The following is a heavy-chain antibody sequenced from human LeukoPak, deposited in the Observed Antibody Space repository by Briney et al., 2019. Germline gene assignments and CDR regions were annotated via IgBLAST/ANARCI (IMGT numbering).Heavy chain of an antibody. V-gene: IGHV5-51*01. Sequence: GESLKISCKGSGYSFTNYWIGCVRQMPGKGLEWLGIIYPGDSDTRYSPSFQGQVTISADKSTSTAYLQWSSLKASDTAMYYCARRYCTNGVCRYFDSWGQGTLVTVSS. CDR2: IYPGDSDT. J-gene: IGHJ4*02. D-gene: IGHD2-8*01. CDR1: GYSFTNYW. CDR3: ARRYCTNGVCRYFDS.